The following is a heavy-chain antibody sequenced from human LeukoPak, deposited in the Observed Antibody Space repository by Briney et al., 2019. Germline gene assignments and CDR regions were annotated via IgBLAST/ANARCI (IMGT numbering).Heavy chain of an antibody. D-gene: IGHD5-12*01. CDR2: INHSGST. CDR3: ARALVATKPFDY. V-gene: IGHV4-34*01. Sequence: PSETLSLTCAVYGGSFSGYYWSWIRQPPGKGLEWIGEINHSGSTNYNPSLKSRVTISVDTSKNQFSLKLSSVTAADTAVYYCARALVATKPFDYWGQGTLVTASS. CDR1: GGSFSGYY. J-gene: IGHJ4*02.